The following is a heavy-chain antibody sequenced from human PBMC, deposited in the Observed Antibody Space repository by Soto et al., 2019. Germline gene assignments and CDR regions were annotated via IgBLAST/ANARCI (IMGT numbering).Heavy chain of an antibody. J-gene: IGHJ4*02. CDR2: IYYSGST. Sequence: SETLSLTCTVSGGSISSSSYYWGWIRQPPGKGLEWIGSIYYSGSTYYNPSLKSRVTISVDTSKNQFSLKLSSVTAADTAVYYCARALPVVGATGGLDYWGQGTLVTVSS. CDR3: ARALPVVGATGGLDY. V-gene: IGHV4-39*01. D-gene: IGHD1-26*01. CDR1: GGSISSSSYY.